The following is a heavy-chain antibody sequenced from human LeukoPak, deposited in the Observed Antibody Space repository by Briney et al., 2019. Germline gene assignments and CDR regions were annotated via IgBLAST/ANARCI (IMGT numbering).Heavy chain of an antibody. J-gene: IGHJ6*02. CDR2: ISYDGSNK. CDR3: ARRYDSVYYYYGMDV. V-gene: IGHV3-30-3*01. Sequence: GGSLRLSCAASGFTFSSYAMHWVRQAPGKGLEWVAVISYDGSNKYYADSVKGRFTISRDNSKNTLYLQMNSLRAEDTAVYYCARRYDSVYYYYGMDVWGQGTTVTVSS. D-gene: IGHD3-22*01. CDR1: GFTFSSYA.